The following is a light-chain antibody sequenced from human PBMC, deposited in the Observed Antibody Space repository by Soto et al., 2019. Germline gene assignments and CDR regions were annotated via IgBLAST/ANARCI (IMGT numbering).Light chain of an antibody. CDR3: CSYASSTTVV. Sequence: QSALTQPASVSGSPGQSITISCTGTSSDVGTYNLVSWYQQHPGKAPKLTIYEGSKRPSGVSNRFSGSKSGNTASLTISGLQAEDEADYYCCSYASSTTVVFGGGTKVTVL. CDR2: EGS. J-gene: IGLJ3*02. V-gene: IGLV2-23*01. CDR1: SSDVGTYNL.